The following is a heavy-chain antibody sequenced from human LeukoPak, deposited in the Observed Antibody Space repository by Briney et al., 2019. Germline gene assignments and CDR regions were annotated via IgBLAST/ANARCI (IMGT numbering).Heavy chain of an antibody. J-gene: IGHJ5*02. Sequence: ASVKVSCKVSGYTLTELSMHWVRQAPGKGLEWMGGFDPEDGETIYAQKFQGRVTMTEDTSTDTAYMELSSLRSEDTAVYYCATDPAVGATLSTWGQGTLVTVSS. D-gene: IGHD1-26*01. CDR2: FDPEDGET. CDR1: GYTLTELS. V-gene: IGHV1-24*01. CDR3: ATDPAVGATLST.